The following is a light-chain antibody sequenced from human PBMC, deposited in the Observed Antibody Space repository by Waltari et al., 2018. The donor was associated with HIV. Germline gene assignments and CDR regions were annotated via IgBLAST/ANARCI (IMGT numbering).Light chain of an antibody. CDR2: GNS. CDR1: SSTIGAGYD. CDR3: QSYDSSLSGWV. V-gene: IGLV1-40*01. J-gene: IGLJ3*02. Sequence: QSVLTQPPSVSGAPGQRVTISCTGSSSTIGAGYDVHWYQQLPGTAPKLLIYGNSKRPSGVPDRFPGSKAGTSASLAITGLLAEDEADYYCQSYDSSLSGWVFGGGTKLTVL.